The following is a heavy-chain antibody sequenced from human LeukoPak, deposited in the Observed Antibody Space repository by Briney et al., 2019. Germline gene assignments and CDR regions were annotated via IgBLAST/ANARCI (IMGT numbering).Heavy chain of an antibody. CDR2: IYDTGIYDTENT. Sequence: PSETLSLTCNVSGDSISSHYWSWIRQSPREGLGWIGYIYDTGIYDTENTNYNPSLRSRVTITMDMSKNQFSLNLASVTAADTAVYYCARVRVVAGTRSSWFDPWGQGTLVTVSS. J-gene: IGHJ5*02. V-gene: IGHV4-59*11. CDR1: GDSISSHY. D-gene: IGHD6-19*01. CDR3: ARVRVVAGTRSSWFDP.